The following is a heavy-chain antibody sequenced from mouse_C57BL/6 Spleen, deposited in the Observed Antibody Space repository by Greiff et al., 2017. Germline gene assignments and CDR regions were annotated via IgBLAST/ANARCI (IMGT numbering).Heavy chain of an antibody. J-gene: IGHJ4*01. Sequence: EVQVVESGGGLVKPGGSLKLSCAASGFTFSDYGMHWVRQAPEKGLEWVAYISSGSSTIYYADTVKGRFTISRDNAKHTLFLQMTSLTSEDTAMYYCARENDGYYVPYYYAMDYWGQGTSVTVAS. CDR2: ISSGSSTI. V-gene: IGHV5-17*01. CDR3: ARENDGYYVPYYYAMDY. D-gene: IGHD2-3*01. CDR1: GFTFSDYG.